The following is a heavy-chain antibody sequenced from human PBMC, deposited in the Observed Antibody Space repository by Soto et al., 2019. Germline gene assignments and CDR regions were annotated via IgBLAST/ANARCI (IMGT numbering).Heavy chain of an antibody. CDR2: MRHTQGT. CDR3: ARVPFVGYFDWLDP. J-gene: IGHJ5*02. Sequence: SETLSLTCSVSGASISSYYWTWIRQPPGGGLEWIGYMRHTQGTNDNPSLRGRVHMSIDTSMNQFSLRLTSVTAADTAVYYCARVPFVGYFDWLDPWGHGTLVTVSS. D-gene: IGHD3-9*01. CDR1: GASISSYY. V-gene: IGHV4-59*01.